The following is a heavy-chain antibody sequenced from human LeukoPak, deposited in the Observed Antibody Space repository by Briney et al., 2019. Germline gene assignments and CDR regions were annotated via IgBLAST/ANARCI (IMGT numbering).Heavy chain of an antibody. J-gene: IGHJ4*01. V-gene: IGHV3-23*01. CDR2: ISGSGGST. Sequence: PGGSLRLSCAASGFTFSSYAMNWVRQAPGKGLEWVSAISGSGGSTYYADSVKGRFTISRDNSESTLYLQMNSLRAEDTAVYYCANPYYDFWSGYFYWGQGTLVTVSS. D-gene: IGHD3-3*01. CDR1: GFTFSSYA. CDR3: ANPYYDFWSGYFY.